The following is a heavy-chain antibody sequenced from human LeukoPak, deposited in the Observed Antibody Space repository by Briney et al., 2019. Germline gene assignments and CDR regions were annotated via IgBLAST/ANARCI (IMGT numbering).Heavy chain of an antibody. Sequence: SETLSLTCTVSGGSISSSSYYWGWIRQPPGKGLEWIGSIYYSGSTYYNPSLKSRVTISVDTSKNQFSLKLSSVTAADTAVYYCARVPRSTPALRSWGQGTMVTVSS. CDR2: IYYSGST. J-gene: IGHJ3*01. CDR3: ARVPRSTPALRS. V-gene: IGHV4-39*07. D-gene: IGHD6-13*01. CDR1: GGSISSSSYY.